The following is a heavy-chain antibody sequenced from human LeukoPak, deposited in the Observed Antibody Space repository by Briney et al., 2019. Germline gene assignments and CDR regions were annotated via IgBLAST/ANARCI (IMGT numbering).Heavy chain of an antibody. V-gene: IGHV3-30*18. CDR3: AKALDYYDSSDDAFDI. D-gene: IGHD3-22*01. CDR1: GFTFSSYG. CDR2: ISYDGSNK. J-gene: IGHJ3*02. Sequence: PGRSLRLSCAASGFTFSSYGMHWVRQAPGKGLEWVAVISYDGSNKYYADSVKGRFTISRDNSKNTLYLQMNSLRAEDTAVYYCAKALDYYDSSDDAFDIWGQGTMVTVSS.